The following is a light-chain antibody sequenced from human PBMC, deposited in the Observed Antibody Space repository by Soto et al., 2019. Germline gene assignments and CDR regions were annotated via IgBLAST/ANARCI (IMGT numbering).Light chain of an antibody. Sequence: AIRMTQSPSSLSASTGDRVTITCRASQGISNYLVWYQQQPGKAPTVLIHAASTLQSGVSSRFSGSGSGTDFTLTISRLQSEDFATYYCQHYSSSPWTFGQGTKVEV. CDR1: QGISNY. CDR2: AAS. J-gene: IGKJ1*01. V-gene: IGKV1-8*01. CDR3: QHYSSSPWT.